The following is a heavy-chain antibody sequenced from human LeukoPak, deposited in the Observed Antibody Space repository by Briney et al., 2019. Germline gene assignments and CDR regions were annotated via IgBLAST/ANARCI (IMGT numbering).Heavy chain of an antibody. CDR2: IYSGGTT. Sequence: GRSLRLSCAASGFTVSNNYMTWVRQAPGKGLEWVSVIYSGGTTNYADSVKGRFTISRDNSKNTLYLQMNSLRAEDTAVYYCARDWFGGAFDIWGQGTMVTVSS. V-gene: IGHV3-66*01. CDR3: ARDWFGGAFDI. J-gene: IGHJ3*02. D-gene: IGHD3-10*01. CDR1: GFTVSNNY.